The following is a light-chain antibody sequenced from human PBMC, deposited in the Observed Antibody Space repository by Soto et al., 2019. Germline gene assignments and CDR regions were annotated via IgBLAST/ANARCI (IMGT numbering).Light chain of an antibody. CDR3: QQYNNWLPMYT. CDR2: GAS. V-gene: IGKV3-15*01. CDR1: QSVSSN. J-gene: IGKJ2*01. Sequence: EIVMTQSPATLSVSPGDRATLSCRASQSVSSNLAWYQQKPGQAPRLLIHGASTRATGVPARFSGSGSGTAFTLTISSLQSEDFAVYYCQQYNNWLPMYTFGQGTKLEIK.